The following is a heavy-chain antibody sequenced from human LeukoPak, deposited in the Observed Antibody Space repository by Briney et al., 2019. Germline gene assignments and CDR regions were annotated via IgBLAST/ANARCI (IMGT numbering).Heavy chain of an antibody. Sequence: SETLSLTCAVYGGSFSGYYWSWIRQPPGKGLEWIGEINHSGSTNYNPSLKSRVTISVDTPKNQFSLKLSSVTAAVTAVYYCARDHACSNGVCSYFDYWGQGTLVTVSS. V-gene: IGHV4-34*01. J-gene: IGHJ4*02. CDR1: GGSFSGYY. CDR2: INHSGST. D-gene: IGHD2-8*01. CDR3: ARDHACSNGVCSYFDY.